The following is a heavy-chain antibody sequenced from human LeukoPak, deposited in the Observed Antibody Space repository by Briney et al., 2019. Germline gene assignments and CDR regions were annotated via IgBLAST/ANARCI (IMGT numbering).Heavy chain of an antibody. CDR1: GFSFSSYW. D-gene: IGHD3-22*01. Sequence: GSLRLSCAASGFSFSSYWMHWVRQAPGKGLVWVSRISNDGSSTSNADSVKGRFTISRDNAKNTLYLQMDSLRAEDTAVYYCSRDRDRRYYMDVWGKGTTVTVSS. J-gene: IGHJ6*03. V-gene: IGHV3-74*01. CDR2: ISNDGSST. CDR3: SRDRDRRYYMDV.